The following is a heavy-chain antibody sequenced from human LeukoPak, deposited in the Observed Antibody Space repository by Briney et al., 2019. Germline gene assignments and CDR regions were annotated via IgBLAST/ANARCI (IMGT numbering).Heavy chain of an antibody. CDR3: ARYYDSSGYYYDY. CDR1: GYTFTGYY. D-gene: IGHD3-22*01. Sequence: AXVKVSCKASGYTFTGYYMHWVRQAPGQGLEWMGRINPNSGGTNYAQKFQGRVTMTRDTSISTAYMELSRLRSDDTAVYYCARYYDSSGYYYDYWGQGTLVTVSS. J-gene: IGHJ4*02. V-gene: IGHV1-2*06. CDR2: INPNSGGT.